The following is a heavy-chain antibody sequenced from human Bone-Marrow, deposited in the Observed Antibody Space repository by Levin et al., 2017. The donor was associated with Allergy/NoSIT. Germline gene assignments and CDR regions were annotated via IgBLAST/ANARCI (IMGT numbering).Heavy chain of an antibody. CDR3: AAILYSSNYHWFDP. V-gene: IGHV1-24*01. Sequence: ASVKVSCKVSGYTLPELSMNWVRQAPGKGLEWMGGFDFEAGETIYAQKFKGRFTMTEDSSTKTASMELSSLRSDDTAVYYCAAILYSSNYHWFDPWGQGTLVIVSS. CDR1: GYTLPELS. CDR2: FDFEAGET. J-gene: IGHJ5*02. D-gene: IGHD4-11*01.